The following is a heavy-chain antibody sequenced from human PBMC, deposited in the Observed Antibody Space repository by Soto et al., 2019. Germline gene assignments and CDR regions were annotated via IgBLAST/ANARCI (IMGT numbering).Heavy chain of an antibody. CDR2: ISYDGSNK. V-gene: IGHV3-30*18. Sequence: GGSLRLSCAASGFTFSSDVMHWVRQAPGKGLEWVAVISYDGSNKYYADSVKGRFTISRDNSKNTLYLQMNSLRAEDTAVYYCAKDATGYFDYWGQGTLVTVSS. CDR1: GFTFSSDV. J-gene: IGHJ4*02. CDR3: AKDATGYFDY.